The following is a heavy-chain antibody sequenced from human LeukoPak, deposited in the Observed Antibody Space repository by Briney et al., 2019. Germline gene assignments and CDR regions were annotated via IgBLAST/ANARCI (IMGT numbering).Heavy chain of an antibody. CDR1: GGSFSGYY. J-gene: IGHJ4*02. CDR3: ATLHSSSSSSFES. V-gene: IGHV4-34*01. D-gene: IGHD6-13*01. Sequence: SETLSLTCAVYGGSFSGYYWSWIRQPPGKGLEWIGEINHSGSTNYNPSLKSRVTISVDTSKNQFSLKLSSVTAADTAVHYCATLHSSSSSSFESWGQGILVTVSS. CDR2: INHSGST.